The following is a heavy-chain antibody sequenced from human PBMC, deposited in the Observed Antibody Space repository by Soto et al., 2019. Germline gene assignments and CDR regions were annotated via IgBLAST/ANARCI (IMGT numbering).Heavy chain of an antibody. V-gene: IGHV1-3*01. CDR3: XXXXXYGSQYYFDY. J-gene: IGHJ4*02. Sequence: QVQLVQSGAEVKKPGASVKVSCKASGYTFTSYAMHWVRQAPGQRLEWMGWINAGNGNTKYSQKFQGRVTITRDTSASTXXXXXSSXXXXXTXXXXXXXXXXYGSQYYFDYWGQGTLVTVSS. D-gene: IGHD3-10*01. CDR1: GYTFTSYA. CDR2: INAGNGNT.